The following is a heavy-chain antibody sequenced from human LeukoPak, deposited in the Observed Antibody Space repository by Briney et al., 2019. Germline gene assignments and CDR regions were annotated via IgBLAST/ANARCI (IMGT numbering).Heavy chain of an antibody. D-gene: IGHD4-23*01. CDR1: GFTFSSYG. J-gene: IGHJ3*02. CDR2: IWYDGSNK. CDR3: AKLTTVGLLGAFDI. Sequence: QAGGSLRLSCAASGFTFSSYGMHWVRQAPGKGLEWVAVIWYDGSNKYYADSVKGRFTISRDNSKNTLYLQMNSLRAEDTALYYCAKLTTVGLLGAFDIWGQGTMVTVSS. V-gene: IGHV3-33*06.